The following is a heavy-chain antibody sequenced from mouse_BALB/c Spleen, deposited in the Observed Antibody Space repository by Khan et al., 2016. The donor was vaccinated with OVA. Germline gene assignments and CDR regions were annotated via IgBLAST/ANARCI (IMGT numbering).Heavy chain of an antibody. D-gene: IGHD2-4*01. V-gene: IGHV6-6*02. CDR2: IRLKSDNYAT. J-gene: IGHJ3*01. CDR3: ALRDYDGPFAY. Sequence: EVKLEVSGGGLVQPGGSMKLSCVASGFTFSSYWMSWVRQSPEKGLEWVAEIRLKSDNYATHYAESVKGKFTISRDDSKSRLYLQMNSLRAEDTGIYYCALRDYDGPFAYWGQGTLVTVSA. CDR1: GFTFSSYW.